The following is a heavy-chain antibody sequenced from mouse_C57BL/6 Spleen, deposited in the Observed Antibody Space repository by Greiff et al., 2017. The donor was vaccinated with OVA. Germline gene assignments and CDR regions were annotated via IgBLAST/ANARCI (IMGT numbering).Heavy chain of an antibody. CDR2: INPNNGGT. CDR1: GYTFTDYN. Sequence: EVQLQQSGPELVKPGASVKIPCKASGYTFTDYNMDWVKQSHGKSLEWIGDINPNNGGTIYNQKFKGKATLTVDKSSSTAYMELRSLTSEDTAVYYCARRCYYDYDGWYFDVWGTGTTVTVSS. J-gene: IGHJ1*03. D-gene: IGHD2-4*01. V-gene: IGHV1-18*01. CDR3: ARRCYYDYDGWYFDV.